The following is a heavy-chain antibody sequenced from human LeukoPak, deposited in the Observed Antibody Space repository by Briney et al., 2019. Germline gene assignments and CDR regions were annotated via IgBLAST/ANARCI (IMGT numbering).Heavy chain of an antibody. Sequence: ASVKVSCKASGYTFTGYYMHWVRQAPGQGLEWMGWINANSGGTNYAQKFQGRVTMTRDTSINTAHMELISLRSDDTAVYYCARGGSSEAFDIWGQGTMVTVSS. J-gene: IGHJ3*02. CDR2: INANSGGT. CDR1: GYTFTGYY. CDR3: ARGGSSEAFDI. V-gene: IGHV1-2*02.